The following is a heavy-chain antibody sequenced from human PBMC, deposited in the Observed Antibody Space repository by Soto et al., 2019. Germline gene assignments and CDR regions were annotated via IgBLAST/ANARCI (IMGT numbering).Heavy chain of an antibody. Sequence: QVQLVQSGAEVKKPGASVKVSCKASGYTFTSYGISWVRQAPGQGLEWMGWISAYNGNTNYAQKHQGRVTMTTDTSTSTAYMELRSLRSDDTAVYYCARDTLDIVVVVAATTDAFDIWGQGTMVTVSS. D-gene: IGHD2-15*01. CDR1: GYTFTSYG. J-gene: IGHJ3*02. CDR3: ARDTLDIVVVVAATTDAFDI. V-gene: IGHV1-18*01. CDR2: ISAYNGNT.